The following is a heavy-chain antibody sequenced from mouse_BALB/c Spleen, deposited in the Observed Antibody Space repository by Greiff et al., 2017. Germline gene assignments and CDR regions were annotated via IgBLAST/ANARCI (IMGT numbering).Heavy chain of an antibody. Sequence: VQLMESGPSLVQPSQSLSITCTVSGFSLTSYGVHWVRQSPGKGLEWLGVIWRGGSTDYNAAFMSRLSITKDNSKSQVFFKMNSLQADDTAIYYCAKRYYGSPGYFDVWGAGTTVTVSS. CDR1: GFSLTSYG. D-gene: IGHD1-1*01. CDR2: IWRGGST. CDR3: AKRYYGSPGYFDV. V-gene: IGHV2-5-1*01. J-gene: IGHJ1*01.